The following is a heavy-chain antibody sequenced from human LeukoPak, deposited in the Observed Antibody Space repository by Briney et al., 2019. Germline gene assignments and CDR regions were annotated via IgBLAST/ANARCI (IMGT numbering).Heavy chain of an antibody. CDR2: IYYSGST. J-gene: IGHJ5*02. D-gene: IGHD2-15*01. CDR3: ARDREVVVAGRFDP. CDR1: GGSISSSSYY. V-gene: IGHV4-39*07. Sequence: SETLSPTCTVSGGSISSSSYYWGWIRQPPGKGLEWIGSIYYSGSTYYNPSLKSRVTISADTSKNQFSLKLNPVTAADTAVYYCARDREVVVAGRFDPWGQGTLVTVSS.